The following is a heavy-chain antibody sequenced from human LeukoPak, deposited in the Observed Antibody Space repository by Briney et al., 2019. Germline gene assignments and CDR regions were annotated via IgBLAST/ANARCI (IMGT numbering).Heavy chain of an antibody. D-gene: IGHD2-2*01. V-gene: IGHV3-21*01. J-gene: IGHJ3*02. Sequence: GGSLRLSCAASGFTFSSYSMNWVRQAPGKGLEWVSSISSSSSYIYCADSVKGRFTISRDNAKNSLYLQMNSLRAEDTAVYYCARDMRDAFDIWGQGTMVTVSS. CDR3: ARDMRDAFDI. CDR2: ISSSSSYI. CDR1: GFTFSSYS.